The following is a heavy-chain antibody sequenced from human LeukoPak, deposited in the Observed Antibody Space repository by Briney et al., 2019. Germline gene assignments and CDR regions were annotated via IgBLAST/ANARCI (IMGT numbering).Heavy chain of an antibody. V-gene: IGHV3-23*01. CDR1: GFTFSSYS. Sequence: GGSLRLSCAASGFTFSSYSMNWVRQAPGKGLEWVSAISGSGGSTYYADSVKGRFTISRDNSKNTLYLQMNSLRAEDTAVYYCAKDLQYYYDSSGYGFDYWGQGTLVTVSS. J-gene: IGHJ4*02. D-gene: IGHD3-22*01. CDR2: ISGSGGST. CDR3: AKDLQYYYDSSGYGFDY.